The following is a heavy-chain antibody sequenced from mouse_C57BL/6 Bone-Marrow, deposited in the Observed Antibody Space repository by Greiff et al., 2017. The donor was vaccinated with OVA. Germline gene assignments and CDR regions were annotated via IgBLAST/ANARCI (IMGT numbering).Heavy chain of an antibody. Sequence: QVQLQQPGAELVKPGASVKMSCKASGYTFTSYWITWVKQRPGQGLEWIGDIYPGSGSTNYNEKFKSKATLTVDTSSSTAYMQLSSLTSEDSAVYYCAREGTTVVESPLGAMDYWGQGTSVTVSS. D-gene: IGHD1-1*01. CDR3: AREGTTVVESPLGAMDY. CDR2: IYPGSGST. V-gene: IGHV1-55*01. CDR1: GYTFTSYW. J-gene: IGHJ4*01.